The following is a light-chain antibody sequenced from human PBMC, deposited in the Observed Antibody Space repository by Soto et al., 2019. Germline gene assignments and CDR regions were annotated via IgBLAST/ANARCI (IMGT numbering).Light chain of an antibody. Sequence: DIVMTQSPLSLPVTLGQPASISCRSSRSLVYKDGNTYLNWFHQRPGQSPRRLIYRVSDRDSGVPDRFSGTGSGTDFTLQISRVEAEDPGVYYCMQGTNWPYTFGQGTELEIK. CDR1: RSLVYKDGNTY. CDR3: MQGTNWPYT. J-gene: IGKJ2*01. CDR2: RVS. V-gene: IGKV2-30*01.